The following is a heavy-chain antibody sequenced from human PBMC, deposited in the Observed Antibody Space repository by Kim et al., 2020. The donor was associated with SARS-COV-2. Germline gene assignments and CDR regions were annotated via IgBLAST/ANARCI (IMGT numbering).Heavy chain of an antibody. V-gene: IGHV3-33*06. D-gene: IGHD3-10*01. CDR1: GFTFSSYG. CDR3: AKDPAGYGSGKPLGAFDY. Sequence: GGSLRLSCAAYGFTFSSYGMHWVRQAPGKGLEWVAVIWYDGSNKYYADSVKGRFTISRDNSKNTLYLQMNSLRAEVTAVYYCAKDPAGYGSGKPLGAFDYGGQGTLVTVSS. J-gene: IGHJ4*02. CDR2: IWYDGSNK.